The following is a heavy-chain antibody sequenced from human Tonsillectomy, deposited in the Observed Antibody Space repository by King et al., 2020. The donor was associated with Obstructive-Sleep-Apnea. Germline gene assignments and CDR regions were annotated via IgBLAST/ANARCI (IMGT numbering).Heavy chain of an antibody. J-gene: IGHJ5*02. CDR2: IRGSGGST. CDR1: GFTFSSYA. D-gene: IGHD3-10*01. Sequence: VQLVESGGGLVQPGGSLRLSCAASGFTFSSYAMSWVRQAPGKGLEWVSAIRGSGGSTYYADSVKGRFTISRDNSKNTLYLQMNSLRAEDTAVYYCAKEGVLWFGESSPFDPWGQGTLVTVSS. V-gene: IGHV3-23*04. CDR3: AKEGVLWFGESSPFDP.